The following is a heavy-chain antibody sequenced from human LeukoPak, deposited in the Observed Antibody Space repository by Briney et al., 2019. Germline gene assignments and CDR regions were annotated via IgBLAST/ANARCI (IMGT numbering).Heavy chain of an antibody. V-gene: IGHV4-39*07. J-gene: IGHJ6*03. CDR1: GGSISSSNYY. CDR3: ARRYYYYYYMDV. CDR2: FHHSGST. Sequence: PSETLSLTCTVSGGSISSSNYYWGWIRQPPGKGLEWIGSFHHSGSTPYNPSLNSRVSISVDTSKNQFSLKLSSVTAADTAVYYCARRYYYYYYMDVWGKGTTVTISS.